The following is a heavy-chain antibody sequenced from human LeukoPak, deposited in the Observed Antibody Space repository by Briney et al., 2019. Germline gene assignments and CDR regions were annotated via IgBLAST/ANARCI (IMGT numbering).Heavy chain of an antibody. Sequence: SQTLSLTCAVSGGSISSGGYSWSWIRQPPGKGLEWIGEINHSGSTNYNPSLKSRVTISVDTSKNQFSLKLSSVTAADTAVYYCASRAFDIWGQGTMVTVSS. CDR1: GGSISSGGYS. J-gene: IGHJ3*02. CDR3: ASRAFDI. CDR2: INHSGST. V-gene: IGHV4-30-2*01.